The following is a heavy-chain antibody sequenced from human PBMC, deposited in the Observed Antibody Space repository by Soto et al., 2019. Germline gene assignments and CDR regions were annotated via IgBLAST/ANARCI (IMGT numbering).Heavy chain of an antibody. CDR3: ARDGYDGSGSPYPAY. V-gene: IGHV4-59*01. CDR2: IYYLGST. CDR1: GGSMSEYF. Sequence: SETLSLTCSVSGGSMSEYFWSWIRQSPGEGLEWIGYIYYLGSTDYNPSLKSRVTISVDTSKRQFSLRLTSVTAADTAVYYCARDGYDGSGSPYPAYWGPGTQVTVSS. D-gene: IGHD3-10*01. J-gene: IGHJ4*02.